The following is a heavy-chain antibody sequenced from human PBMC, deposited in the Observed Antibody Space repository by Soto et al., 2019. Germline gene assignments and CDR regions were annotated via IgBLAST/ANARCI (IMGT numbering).Heavy chain of an antibody. CDR1: GGSINDDTYY. CDR2: IYYSGST. CDR3: ASQQLVHYYYGMDV. Sequence: SETLSLTCTVSGGSINDDTYYWGWIRQPPGKGLEWIGSIYYSGSTYYNPSLKSRVTISVDTSKNQFSLKLSSVTAADTAVYYCASQQLVHYYYGMDVWGQGTTVTV. D-gene: IGHD6-13*01. J-gene: IGHJ6*02. V-gene: IGHV4-39*01.